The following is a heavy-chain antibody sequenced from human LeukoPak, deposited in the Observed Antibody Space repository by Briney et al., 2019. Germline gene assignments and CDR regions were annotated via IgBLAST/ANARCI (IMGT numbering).Heavy chain of an antibody. CDR2: IIPIFGTA. D-gene: IGHD6-13*01. CDR3: AHPYSSSWYYFDY. Sequence: SVKVSCKASGGTFSSYAISWVRQAPGQGLEWMGGIIPIFGTANYTQKFQGRVTITADKSTSTAYMELSSLRSEDTAVYYCAHPYSSSWYYFDYWGQGTLVTVSS. V-gene: IGHV1-69*06. J-gene: IGHJ4*02. CDR1: GGTFSSYA.